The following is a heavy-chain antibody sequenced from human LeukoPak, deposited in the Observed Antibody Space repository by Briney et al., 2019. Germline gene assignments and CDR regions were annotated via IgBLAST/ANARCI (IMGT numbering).Heavy chain of an antibody. CDR3: ARGAVAASYYYYGMDV. D-gene: IGHD6-19*01. Sequence: GRSLGLSCAASGFTFSSYAMHWVRQAPGKGLEWVAVISYDGSNKYYADSVKGRFTISRDNSKNTLYLQMNSLRAEDTAVYYCARGAVAASYYYYGMDVWGQGTTVTVSS. J-gene: IGHJ6*02. CDR2: ISYDGSNK. CDR1: GFTFSSYA. V-gene: IGHV3-30-3*01.